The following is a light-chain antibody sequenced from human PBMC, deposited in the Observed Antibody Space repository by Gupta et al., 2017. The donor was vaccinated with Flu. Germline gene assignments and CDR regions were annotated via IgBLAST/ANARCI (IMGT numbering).Light chain of an antibody. CDR2: EGS. CDR3: CSYAGSITYV. CDR1: SSDVGSYNL. Sequence: SITISCTGTSSDVGSYNLVSWYQQHPGKAPKLMIYEGSKRPSGVSNRFSGSKSGNTASLTISGLQAEDEADYYCCSYAGSITYVFVTRTKFTVL. V-gene: IGLV2-23*01. J-gene: IGLJ1*01.